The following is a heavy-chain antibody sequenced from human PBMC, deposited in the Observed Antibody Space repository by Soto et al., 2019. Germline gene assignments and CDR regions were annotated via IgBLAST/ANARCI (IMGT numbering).Heavy chain of an antibody. Sequence: LRLSCAASRFTFNNYGMHWVRQAPGKGLEWVALIWHDGSNKGYADSVKGRFTISRDNSKNTLNLQMNSLRVEDTAVYYCTRAAIKGELLDYWGQGTQVTVSS. D-gene: IGHD1-26*01. CDR1: RFTFNNYG. V-gene: IGHV3-33*01. CDR2: IWHDGSNK. J-gene: IGHJ4*02. CDR3: TRAAIKGELLDY.